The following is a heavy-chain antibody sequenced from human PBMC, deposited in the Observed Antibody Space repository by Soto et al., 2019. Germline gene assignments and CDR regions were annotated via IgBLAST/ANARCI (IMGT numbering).Heavy chain of an antibody. CDR3: ARDRSRSGWNYYFDY. CDR1: GFTFSSYA. CDR2: ISYDGSNK. V-gene: IGHV3-30-3*01. Sequence: PGGSLRLSCAASGFTFSSYAMHWVRQAPGKGLEWVAVISYDGSNKYYADSVKGRFTISRDNSKNTLYLQMNSLRAEDTAVYYCARDRSRSGWNYYFDYWGQGT. J-gene: IGHJ4*02. D-gene: IGHD6-19*01.